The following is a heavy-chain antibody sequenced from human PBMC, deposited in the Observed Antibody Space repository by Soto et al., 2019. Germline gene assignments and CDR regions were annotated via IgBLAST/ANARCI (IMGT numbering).Heavy chain of an antibody. CDR1: GFTFSSYS. D-gene: IGHD3-10*01. CDR2: ISSSSSYI. Sequence: EVQLVESGGGLVKPGGSLRLSCAASGFTFSSYSMNWVRQAPGKGLEWVSSISSSSSYIYYADSVKGRFTISRDNAKNSLYLQMNSLRAEDAAVYYCARALGITMLRGEGWYFDLWGRGTLVTVSS. J-gene: IGHJ2*01. V-gene: IGHV3-21*01. CDR3: ARALGITMLRGEGWYFDL.